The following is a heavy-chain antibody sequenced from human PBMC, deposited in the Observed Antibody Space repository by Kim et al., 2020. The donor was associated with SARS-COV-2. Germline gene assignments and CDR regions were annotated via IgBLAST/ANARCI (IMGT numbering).Heavy chain of an antibody. V-gene: IGHV4-59*02. Sequence: SETLSLTCTVSGGSVSSYYWSWIRQPPGKGLEWIGYIYYSGSPNYNPSLKSRVTISVDTSKNQFSLNLHSVTAADTAVYSCARGGGVGWFDPSGQGTLVT. CDR2: IYYSGSP. CDR1: GGSVSSYY. J-gene: IGHJ5*02. D-gene: IGHD3-10*01. CDR3: ARGGGVGWFDP.